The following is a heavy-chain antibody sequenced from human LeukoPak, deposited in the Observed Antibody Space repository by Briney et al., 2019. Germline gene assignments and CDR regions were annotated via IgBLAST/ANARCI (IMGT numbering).Heavy chain of an antibody. V-gene: IGHV3-30*18. CDR1: GFTFSSYG. Sequence: GGSLRLSCAASGFTFSSYGMHWVRQAPGKGLEWVAVISYDGSNKYYADSVKGRFTISRDNSKNTLYLQMNSLRAEDTAVYYCAKDRGYGDLDYWGQGTLVTVSS. D-gene: IGHD4-17*01. J-gene: IGHJ4*02. CDR2: ISYDGSNK. CDR3: AKDRGYGDLDY.